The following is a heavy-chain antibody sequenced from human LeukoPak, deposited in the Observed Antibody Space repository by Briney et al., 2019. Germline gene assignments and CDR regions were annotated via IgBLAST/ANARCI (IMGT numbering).Heavy chain of an antibody. J-gene: IGHJ5*02. CDR3: ATYRSNRGYVES. CDR2: INPSGGST. CDR1: GYTFTSYY. D-gene: IGHD2/OR15-2a*01. V-gene: IGHV1-46*01. Sequence: ASVKVSCKASGYTFTSYYMHWVRPAPGQGLEWMGIINPSGGSTSYAQKFEGRVTLTRDTSKSTVYMELSSLRSEDTAVYYCATYRSNRGYVESWGQGTLVTVSS.